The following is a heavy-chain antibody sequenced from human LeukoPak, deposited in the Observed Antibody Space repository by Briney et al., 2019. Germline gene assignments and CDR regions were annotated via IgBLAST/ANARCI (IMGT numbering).Heavy chain of an antibody. D-gene: IGHD2-2*01. CDR1: GGSISSYY. CDR3: ARESGYCSSTSCPFDY. Sequence: PSETLSLTCTVSGGSISSYYWSWIRQPPGKGLEWIGYIYYSGSTNYNPSLKSRVTISVDTSKNQFSLKLSSVTAADTAVYYCARESGYCSSTSCPFDYWGHGTLVTVSS. J-gene: IGHJ4*01. V-gene: IGHV4-59*01. CDR2: IYYSGST.